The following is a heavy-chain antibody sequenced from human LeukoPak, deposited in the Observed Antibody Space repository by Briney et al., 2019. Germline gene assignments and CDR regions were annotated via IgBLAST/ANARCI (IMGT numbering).Heavy chain of an antibody. J-gene: IGHJ5*02. CDR1: GFTFSSYE. CDR3: ARELRDGYNWWFDP. CDR2: ISSSGSTI. V-gene: IGHV3-48*03. Sequence: PGGSLRLSCAASGFTFSSYEMNWVRQAPGKGLEWVSYISSSGSTIYYADSVKGRFTISRDNAKNSLYLQMNSLRAEDTAVYYCARELRDGYNWWFDPWGQGTLVTVSS. D-gene: IGHD5-24*01.